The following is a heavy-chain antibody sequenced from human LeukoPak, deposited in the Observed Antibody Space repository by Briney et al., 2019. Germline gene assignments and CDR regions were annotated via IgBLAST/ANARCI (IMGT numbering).Heavy chain of an antibody. J-gene: IGHJ5*02. CDR3: AREGLPRYGSGNWFDP. Sequence: GASVKVSCKASGYDFTSVGITWVRRAPGQGLEWMGWINPNSGGTNYAQKFQGRVTMTRDTSISTAYMELSRLRSDDTAVYYCAREGLPRYGSGNWFDPWGQGTLVTVSS. D-gene: IGHD3-10*01. V-gene: IGHV1-2*02. CDR1: GYDFTSVG. CDR2: INPNSGGT.